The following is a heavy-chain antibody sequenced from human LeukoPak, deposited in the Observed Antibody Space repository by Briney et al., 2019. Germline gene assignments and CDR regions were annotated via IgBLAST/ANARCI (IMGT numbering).Heavy chain of an antibody. CDR2: INHSGST. V-gene: IGHV4-34*01. J-gene: IGHJ4*02. D-gene: IGHD3-10*01. CDR3: ARGYGSGSYYHY. CDR1: GGSFSGYY. Sequence: PSETLSLTCAVYGGSFSGYYWTWIRQPPGEGLEWIGEINHSGSTNYNPSLKSRVTISVDTFKSQFSLKLSSVTAADTAVYYCARGYGSGSYYHYWGQGTLVTVSS.